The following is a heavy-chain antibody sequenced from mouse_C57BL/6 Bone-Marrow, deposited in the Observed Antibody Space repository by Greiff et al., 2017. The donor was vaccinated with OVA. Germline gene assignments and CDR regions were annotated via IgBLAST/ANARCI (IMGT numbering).Heavy chain of an antibody. D-gene: IGHD2-3*01. CDR3: ARWLLPYYYAMDY. CDR2: IHPNSGST. CDR1: GYTFTSYW. V-gene: IGHV1-64*01. Sequence: VQLQQSGAELVKPGASVKLSCKASGYTFTSYWMHWVKQRPGQGLEWIGMIHPNSGSTNYNEKFKSKATLTVDKSSSTAYMQLSSLTSEDSAVYYCARWLLPYYYAMDYWGQGTSVTVSS. J-gene: IGHJ4*01.